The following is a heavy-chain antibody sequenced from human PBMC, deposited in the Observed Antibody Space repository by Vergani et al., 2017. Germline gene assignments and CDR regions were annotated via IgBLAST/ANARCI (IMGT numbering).Heavy chain of an antibody. J-gene: IGHJ6*02. D-gene: IGHD3-10*01. CDR2: IIPILGIA. V-gene: IGHV1-69*08. CDR3: AREGSGSYYNYYYGMDV. Sequence: QVQLVQSGAEVKKPGSSVKVSCKASGGTFSRYTISWVRQAPGQGLEWMGRIIPILGIANYAQKLQGRVTITADKSTSTAYMELSSLRSEDTAVYYCAREGSGSYYNYYYGMDVWGQGTTVTVSS. CDR1: GGTFSRYT.